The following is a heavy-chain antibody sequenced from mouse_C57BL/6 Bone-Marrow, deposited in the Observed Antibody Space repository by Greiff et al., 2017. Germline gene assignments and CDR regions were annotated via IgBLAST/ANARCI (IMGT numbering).Heavy chain of an antibody. CDR3: ASGCYDAWFAY. V-gene: IGHV1-82*01. D-gene: IGHD2-12*01. CDR1: GYAFSSSW. Sequence: QVTLKVSGPELVKPGASVKISCKASGYAFSSSWMNWVKQRPGKGLEWIGRIYPGDGDTNYNGKFKGKATLTADKSSSTAYLQLSSLASEDSAVYFCASGCYDAWFAYWGQGTLVTVSA. CDR2: IYPGDGDT. J-gene: IGHJ3*01.